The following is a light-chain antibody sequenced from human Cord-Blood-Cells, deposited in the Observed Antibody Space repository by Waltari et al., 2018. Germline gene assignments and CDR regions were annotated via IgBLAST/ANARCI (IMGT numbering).Light chain of an antibody. CDR3: QQYNNWPPIT. J-gene: IGKJ5*01. Sequence: EIFRTKSPPTLSVAQGARATLSCRASQSVSSNLAWYQQKPGQAPRLLIYCASTSATGSPARCSGSGSGTEFTLTISSLQSEDFAVYYCQQYNNWPPITFGQGTRLEIK. CDR1: QSVSSN. V-gene: IGKV3-15*01. CDR2: CAS.